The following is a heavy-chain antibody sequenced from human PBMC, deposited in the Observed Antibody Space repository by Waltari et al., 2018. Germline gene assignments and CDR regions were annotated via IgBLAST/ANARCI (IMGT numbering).Heavy chain of an antibody. V-gene: IGHV4-39*01. CDR2: IYYSGST. D-gene: IGHD3-3*01. CDR3: ARRNFWSGYSIDY. CDR1: VGSISSSSYY. J-gene: IGHJ4*02. Sequence: QLQLQESGPGLVKPSETLSLTCTVSVGSISSSSYYWGWIRQPPGKGLEWIGSIYYSGSTYYNPSLKSRVTISVDTSKNQFSLKLSSVTAADTAVYYCARRNFWSGYSIDYWGQGTLVTVSS.